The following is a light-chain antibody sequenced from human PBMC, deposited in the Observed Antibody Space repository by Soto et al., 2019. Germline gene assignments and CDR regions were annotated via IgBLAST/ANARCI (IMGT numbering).Light chain of an antibody. J-gene: IGKJ5*01. CDR1: QRVSSN. CDR3: QHYHSSPIS. V-gene: IGKV3-20*01. CDR2: GAS. Sequence: IVMTQSPATLSVSPGESATLSCRASQRVSSNVAWYQQKPGQAPRLLIYGASIRATGIPDRFSGSGSGTDFTLTITRLEPEDFAVFYCQHYHSSPISFGQGTRLEIK.